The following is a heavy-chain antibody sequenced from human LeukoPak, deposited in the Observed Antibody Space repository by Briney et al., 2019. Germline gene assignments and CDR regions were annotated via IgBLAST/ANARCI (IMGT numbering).Heavy chain of an antibody. CDR2: IYYSGST. D-gene: IGHD2-2*02. J-gene: IGHJ5*02. CDR3: ARDRTVVPAAISVWFDP. Sequence: SETLSLTCTVSGGSISSSSYYWGWIRQPPGKGLEWIGSIYYSGSTYYNPSLKSRVTISVDTSRNQFSLKLSSVTAADTAVYYCARDRTVVPAAISVWFDPWGQGTLDSVSS. CDR1: GGSISSSSYY. V-gene: IGHV4-39*07.